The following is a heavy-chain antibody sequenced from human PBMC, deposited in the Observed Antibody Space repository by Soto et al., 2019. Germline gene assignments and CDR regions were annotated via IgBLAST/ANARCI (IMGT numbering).Heavy chain of an antibody. CDR3: ARHTPAISISDH. CDR2: IYYSGST. Sequence: SETLSLTCTVSGGSISNSSYYWGWIRQPPGKGLEWIGSIYYSGSTYYNPSLKSRVTISVDTSKNQFSLKLSSVTAADTAVYYCARHTPAISISDHWGQGTLVTVSS. V-gene: IGHV4-39*01. D-gene: IGHD2-15*01. CDR1: GGSISNSSYY. J-gene: IGHJ4*02.